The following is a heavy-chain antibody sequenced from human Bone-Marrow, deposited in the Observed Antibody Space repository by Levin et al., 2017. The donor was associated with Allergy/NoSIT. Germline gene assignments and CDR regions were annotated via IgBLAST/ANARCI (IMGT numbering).Heavy chain of an antibody. CDR2: ISYDGSNK. CDR1: GFTFSSYG. J-gene: IGHJ2*01. Sequence: GGSLRLSCAASGFTFSSYGMHWVRQAPGKGLEWVAVISYDGSNKYYADSVKGRFTISRDNSKNTLYLQMNSLRAEDTAVYYCASRIVGATGGYFDLWGRGTLVTVSS. V-gene: IGHV3-30*03. D-gene: IGHD1-26*01. CDR3: ASRIVGATGGYFDL.